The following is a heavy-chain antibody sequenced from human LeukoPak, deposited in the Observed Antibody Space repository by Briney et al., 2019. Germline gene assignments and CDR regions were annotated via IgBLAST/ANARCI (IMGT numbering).Heavy chain of an antibody. CDR1: GGSISSSSYY. CDR3: ARDHGVAGGGRFDP. J-gene: IGHJ5*02. CDR2: IFHTGST. V-gene: IGHV4-39*07. Sequence: SKTLSLTCTVSGGSISSSSYYWGWIRQPPGKGLEWIGSIFHTGSTYYNPSLMSRVTLSVDTSKDQFSLKLSSVTAADTAVYYCARDHGVAGGGRFDPWGQGTLVTVSS. D-gene: IGHD4-23*01.